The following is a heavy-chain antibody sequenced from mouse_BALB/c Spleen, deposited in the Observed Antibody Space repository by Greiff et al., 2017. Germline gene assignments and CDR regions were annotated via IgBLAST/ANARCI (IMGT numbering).Heavy chain of an antibody. D-gene: IGHD1-2*01. CDR3: ARGAVTTATMDY. CDR2: ISDGGSYT. V-gene: IGHV5-4*02. J-gene: IGHJ4*01. Sequence: EVMLVESGGGLVKPGGSLKLSCAASGFTFSDYYMYWVRQTPEKRLEWVATISDGGSYTYYPDSVKGRFTISRDNAKNNLYLQMSSLKSEDTAMYYCARGAVTTATMDYWGQGTSVTVSS. CDR1: GFTFSDYY.